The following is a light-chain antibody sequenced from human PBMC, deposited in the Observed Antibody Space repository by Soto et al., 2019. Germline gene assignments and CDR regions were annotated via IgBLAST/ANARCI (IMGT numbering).Light chain of an antibody. Sequence: DIQMTQSPSSLSASVGDRVTLTCRASQGISNYLAWYQQKPGKVPKLLIYAASTLQSGVPSRFSGSGSGTDCTLTISSLQPEDVATYYCQKYNNAPLTFGGGTKVEIK. CDR1: QGISNY. V-gene: IGKV1-27*01. CDR3: QKYNNAPLT. CDR2: AAS. J-gene: IGKJ4*01.